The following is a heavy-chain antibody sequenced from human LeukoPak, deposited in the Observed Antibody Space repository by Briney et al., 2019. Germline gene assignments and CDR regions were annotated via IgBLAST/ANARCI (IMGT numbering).Heavy chain of an antibody. Sequence: GSLRLSCAASGFTFSSHSMSWVRQAPGKGLEWVSGISDSGGSTYYADSVKGRFTISRDNSKNTLYLQMNSLRVGDTGVYYCAKCPQWLRYYGADVWGQGTTVTVSS. V-gene: IGHV3-23*01. CDR1: GFTFSSHS. CDR3: AKCPQWLRYYGADV. D-gene: IGHD6-19*01. J-gene: IGHJ6*02. CDR2: ISDSGGST.